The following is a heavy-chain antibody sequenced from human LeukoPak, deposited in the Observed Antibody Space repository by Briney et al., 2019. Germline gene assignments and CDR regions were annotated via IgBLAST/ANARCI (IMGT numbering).Heavy chain of an antibody. D-gene: IGHD4-17*01. J-gene: IGHJ4*02. CDR2: ISSSSSYI. CDR3: ARDRARAGYGDYSFDY. CDR1: GFTFSSFA. V-gene: IGHV3-21*01. Sequence: PGGSLRLSCAASGFTFSSFAMSFVRQAPGKGLEWVSAISSSSSYIYYADSVKGRFTISRDNAKNSLYLQMNSLRAEDTAVYYCARDRARAGYGDYSFDYWGQGTLVTVSS.